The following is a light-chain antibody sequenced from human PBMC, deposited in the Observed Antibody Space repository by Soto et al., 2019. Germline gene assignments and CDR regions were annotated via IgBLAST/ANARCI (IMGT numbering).Light chain of an antibody. V-gene: IGKV1-27*01. J-gene: IGKJ3*01. CDR2: GAS. CDR3: KKYDSTPSP. Sequence: DIQLTQSPSSLSASVGDTVTVTCRASQGINKYLAWYQQKPGKVPHLLIYGASTSQLGVPPRFSGSGSGTDFTPPITSLQPKDVATYYCKKYDSTPSPSGPGTKVHIK. CDR1: QGINKY.